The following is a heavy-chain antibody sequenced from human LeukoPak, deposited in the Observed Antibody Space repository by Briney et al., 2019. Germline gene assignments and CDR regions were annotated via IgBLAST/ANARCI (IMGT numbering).Heavy chain of an antibody. V-gene: IGHV3-30*18. CDR2: TSNDGNNK. Sequence: GGSLRLSCAASGFTFSSYGMHWVRQAPGKGLEWVAATSNDGNNKVYADSVKGRFTISRDNSKNTLYVEMNSLRVEDTAVYYCTNYHGDDNSDYWGQGTLVTVSS. D-gene: IGHD1-1*01. J-gene: IGHJ4*02. CDR1: GFTFSSYG. CDR3: TNYHGDDNSDY.